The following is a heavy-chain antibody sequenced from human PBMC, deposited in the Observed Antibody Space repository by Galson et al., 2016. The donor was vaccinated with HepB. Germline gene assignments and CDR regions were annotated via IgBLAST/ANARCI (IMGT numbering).Heavy chain of an antibody. CDR2: IYYSGST. J-gene: IGHJ3*02. CDR3: ARDGAAIYGDYEARPVAAFDI. Sequence: SETLSLTCTVSGDSMTSYYWSWIRQPPGKGLEWIGYIYYSGSTNYNPSLKNRVFISVDTSKNQFSLNLISVTAADSAVYYCARDGAAIYGDYEARPVAAFDIWGQGTVVTVSS. CDR1: GDSMTSYY. D-gene: IGHD4-17*01. V-gene: IGHV4-59*01.